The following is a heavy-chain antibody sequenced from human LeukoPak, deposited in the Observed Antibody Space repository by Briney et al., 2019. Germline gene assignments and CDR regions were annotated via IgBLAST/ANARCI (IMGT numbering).Heavy chain of an antibody. D-gene: IGHD3-3*01. CDR2: VYHSGIT. J-gene: IGHJ4*02. CDR3: ARHWKNNYDFWSGSIFWYFDY. V-gene: IGHV4-39*01. CDR1: GGSITNTNYY. Sequence: SETLSLTCTVSGGSITNTNYYWAWIRQPPGEGLEWIGSVYHSGITYYTPSLKSRVTISVDTSKNQFSLKLSSVTAADTAVYYCARHWKNNYDFWSGSIFWYFDYWGQGTLVTVSS.